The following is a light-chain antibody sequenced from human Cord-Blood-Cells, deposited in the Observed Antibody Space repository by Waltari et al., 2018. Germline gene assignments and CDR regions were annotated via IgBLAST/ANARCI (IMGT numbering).Light chain of an antibody. J-gene: IGKJ3*01. V-gene: IGKV1-39*01. CDR1: QSISSY. Sequence: DIQMTQTPSSLSASVGDTGTITSRPRQSISSYLNWYQQKPGKSPKLLVHAASSLQSGVLSRFSLSGSETDFTLTISSLQPGDFATHYCQQSYSTPFTVGPGTKVDIK. CDR2: AAS. CDR3: QQSYSTPFT.